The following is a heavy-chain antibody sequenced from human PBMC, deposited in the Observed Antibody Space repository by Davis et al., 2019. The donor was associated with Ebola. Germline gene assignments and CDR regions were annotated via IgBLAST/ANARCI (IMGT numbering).Heavy chain of an antibody. D-gene: IGHD4-17*01. CDR3: ARDLPSYGDYGIYYYGMDV. V-gene: IGHV1-2*04. Sequence: AASVKVSCKASGYTFTGYYMHWVRQAPGQGLEWMGRINPNSGGTNYAQKFQGWVTMTRDTSISTAYMELSRLRSDDTAVYYCARDLPSYGDYGIYYYGMDVWGQGTTVTVSS. CDR2: INPNSGGT. CDR1: GYTFTGYY. J-gene: IGHJ6*02.